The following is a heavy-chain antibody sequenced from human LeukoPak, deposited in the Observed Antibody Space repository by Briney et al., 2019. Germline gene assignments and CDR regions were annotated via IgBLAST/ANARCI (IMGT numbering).Heavy chain of an antibody. J-gene: IGHJ4*02. CDR3: ARYYSYDSSGYPDY. V-gene: IGHV1-2*06. Sequence: ASVKVSCKASGYTFTGYYMHWVRQAPGQGLEWMGRINPNSGGTNYAQKFQGRVTMTRDTSISTAYMELSRLRSDDTAVYYCARYYSYDSSGYPDYWGQGTLVTVSS. CDR1: GYTFTGYY. CDR2: INPNSGGT. D-gene: IGHD3-22*01.